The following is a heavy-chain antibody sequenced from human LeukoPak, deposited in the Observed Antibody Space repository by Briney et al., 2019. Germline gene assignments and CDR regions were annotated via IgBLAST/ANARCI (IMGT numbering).Heavy chain of an antibody. V-gene: IGHV1-2*06. CDR3: ARGLVVVAATGWFDP. Sequence: ASVKVSCKASGYTFTGYYMHWVRQAPGQGLEWMGRINPNSGGTNYAQKFQGRVTMTRDTSISTAYMELSRLRSDDTAVYYCARGLVVVAATGWFDPWGQGTLVTVSS. CDR2: INPNSGGT. D-gene: IGHD2-15*01. J-gene: IGHJ5*02. CDR1: GYTFTGYY.